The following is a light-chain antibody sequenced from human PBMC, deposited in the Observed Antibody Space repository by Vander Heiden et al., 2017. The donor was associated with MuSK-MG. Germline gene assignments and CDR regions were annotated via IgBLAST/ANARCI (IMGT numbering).Light chain of an antibody. CDR3: QQYNDWPALT. J-gene: IGKJ4*01. CDR2: AAS. V-gene: IGKV3-15*01. CDR1: QSISSN. Sequence: EIVMTQSPDTLSVSPGERATLSCRASQSISSNLAWYQQRPGQAPRLLIYAASTRATGIPARFSGSGSGTDFTLTISSLHSEDFGLYFCQQYNDWPALTFGGGTKLEIK.